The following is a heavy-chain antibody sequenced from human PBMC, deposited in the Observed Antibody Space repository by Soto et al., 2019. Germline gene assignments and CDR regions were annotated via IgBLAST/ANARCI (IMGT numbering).Heavy chain of an antibody. V-gene: IGHV3-74*01. J-gene: IGHJ4*02. CDR2: INSDGSST. CDR3: VRVPTGGYAFSLDDY. CDR1: GFTFSSYW. Sequence: EVQLVESGGGLVQPGGSLRLSCAASGFTFSSYWMHWVRQAPGKGLVWVSRINSDGSSTTYADSVKGRFTISRDNAKNTLYLQMNSLRAEDTDVYYCVRVPTGGYAFSLDDYWGQGTLVTVSS. D-gene: IGHD5-12*01.